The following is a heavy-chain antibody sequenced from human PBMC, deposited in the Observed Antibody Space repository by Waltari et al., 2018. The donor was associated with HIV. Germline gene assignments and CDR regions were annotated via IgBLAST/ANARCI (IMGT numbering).Heavy chain of an antibody. D-gene: IGHD2-15*01. Sequence: EVQRVESGVGLIHPGGSLRLSCAASGFTVSSNYMSWVRQAPGKGLEWVSIIYSGGSTYYADSVKGRFTISRDNSKNTLYRQMNSLSAEDTAVYYCARGEVVVDIDYWGQGTLVTVSS. CDR3: ARGEVVVDIDY. V-gene: IGHV3-53*01. CDR1: GFTVSSNY. J-gene: IGHJ4*02. CDR2: IYSGGST.